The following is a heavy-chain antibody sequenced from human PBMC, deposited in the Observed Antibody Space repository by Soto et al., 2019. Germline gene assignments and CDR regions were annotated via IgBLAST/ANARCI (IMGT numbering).Heavy chain of an antibody. J-gene: IGHJ5*02. Sequence: SETLSLTCTVSGGSISNYYWTWLRQPPGKGLEWIGYVYPGGRTHYNPSFKSRLSISVDTSKNQFSLKLSSVTAADTAVYYCARGPRWIQLWLREKTNINWFDPWGQGTLVTVSS. D-gene: IGHD5-18*01. CDR1: GGSISNYY. V-gene: IGHV4-59*12. CDR2: VYPGGRT. CDR3: ARGPRWIQLWLREKTNINWFDP.